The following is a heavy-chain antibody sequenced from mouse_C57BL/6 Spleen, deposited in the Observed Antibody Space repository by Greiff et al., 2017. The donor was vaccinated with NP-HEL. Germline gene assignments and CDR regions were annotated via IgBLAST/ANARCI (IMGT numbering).Heavy chain of an antibody. V-gene: IGHV5-9-1*02. J-gene: IGHJ1*03. D-gene: IGHD2-3*01. CDR2: ISSGGDYI. Sequence: EVQRVESGEGLVKPGGSLKLSCAASGFTFSSYAMSWVRQTPEKRLEWVAYISSGGDYIYYADTVKGRFTISRDNARNTLYLQMSSLKSEDTAMYYCTTSHYDGFPYWYFDVWGTGTTVTVSS. CDR3: TTSHYDGFPYWYFDV. CDR1: GFTFSSYA.